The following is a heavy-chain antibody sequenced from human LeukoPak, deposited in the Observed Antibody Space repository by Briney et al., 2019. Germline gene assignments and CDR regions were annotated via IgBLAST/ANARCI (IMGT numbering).Heavy chain of an antibody. CDR1: GFTFSTYW. J-gene: IGHJ4*02. Sequence: PGGSLRLSCAASGFTFSTYWMHWVRQAPGKGLVWVSRIKGDGSSTSYAGSVKGRFTISRDNAKNTLYLQMNSLRAEDTAVYYCARSYYDSSGYFTFVYWGQGTLVTVSS. CDR3: ARSYYDSSGYFTFVY. D-gene: IGHD3-22*01. CDR2: IKGDGSST. V-gene: IGHV3-74*01.